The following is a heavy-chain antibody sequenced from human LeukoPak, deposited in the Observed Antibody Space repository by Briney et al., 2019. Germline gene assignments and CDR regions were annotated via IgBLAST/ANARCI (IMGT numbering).Heavy chain of an antibody. CDR2: IYRSGST. Sequence: PSETLSLTCTVSGYSISSGYFWGWIRQPPGKGLEGIGSIYRSGSTYYNPALKRRVTISVHTSNNQFSLKLTSVTAANTAVYYCARDLPILTGYRGFDYWGQGTLVTVSS. D-gene: IGHD3-9*01. CDR1: GYSISSGYF. CDR3: ARDLPILTGYRGFDY. V-gene: IGHV4-38-2*02. J-gene: IGHJ4*02.